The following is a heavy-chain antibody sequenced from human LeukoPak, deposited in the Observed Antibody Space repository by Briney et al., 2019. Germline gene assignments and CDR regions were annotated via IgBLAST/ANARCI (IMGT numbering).Heavy chain of an antibody. CDR2: IYSSGST. Sequence: SETLSLTCTVSGGSISSNYWSWIRQPAGKGLEWIGRIYSSGSTNYNPSLKSRVTMSVDTSKNQFSLKLSSVTAADTAVYYCARGLSSSWCWFDPWGQGTLVTVSS. D-gene: IGHD6-13*01. CDR3: ARGLSSSWCWFDP. CDR1: GGSISSNY. V-gene: IGHV4-4*07. J-gene: IGHJ5*02.